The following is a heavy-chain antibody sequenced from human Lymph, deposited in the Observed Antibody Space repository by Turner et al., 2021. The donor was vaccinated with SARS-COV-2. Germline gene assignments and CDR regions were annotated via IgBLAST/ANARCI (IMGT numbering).Heavy chain of an antibody. D-gene: IGHD3-10*01. Sequence: QLQPVEPGGGVVQTGRSLRLSCAASGFTFSTYAIYWVGQAPGKGLEWLAVISYDGSNKYYEDSVKGRFTISRDNSKNTLYLQMNSLRAEDTAVYYCARYASGGYFYYGMDVWGQGTTVTVSS. CDR2: ISYDGSNK. J-gene: IGHJ6*02. V-gene: IGHV3-30*04. CDR1: GFTFSTYA. CDR3: ARYASGGYFYYGMDV.